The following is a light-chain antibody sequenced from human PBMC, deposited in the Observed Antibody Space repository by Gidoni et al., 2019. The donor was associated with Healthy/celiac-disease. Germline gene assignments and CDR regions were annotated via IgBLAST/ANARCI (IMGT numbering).Light chain of an antibody. CDR1: QSISSW. CDR3: QQYNSYSPWT. CDR2: DAS. Sequence: DIQMTQSPSTLSASVGDRVCITCRASQSISSWLAWYQQKPGKAPKLLIYDASSLESGVPSRFSGSGSGTEFTLTISSLQPDDFATYYCQQYNSYSPWTFGQGTKVEIK. J-gene: IGKJ1*01. V-gene: IGKV1-5*01.